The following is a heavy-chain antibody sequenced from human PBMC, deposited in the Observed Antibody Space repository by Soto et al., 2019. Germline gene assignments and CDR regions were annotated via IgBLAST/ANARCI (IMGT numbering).Heavy chain of an antibody. V-gene: IGHV3-7*05. Sequence: EVQVVESGGGLVQPGGSLRLSCAGSGFTFSDYWMSWARQAPGKGLEWVANIKYDGSEEYYVDSVGGRFTISRDNAMNSLHLQMNSLRADDTAVYSCARFASGKSASTWGQGTLVTVSS. J-gene: IGHJ5*02. CDR2: IKYDGSEE. CDR3: ARFASGKSAST. D-gene: IGHD5-12*01. CDR1: GFTFSDYW.